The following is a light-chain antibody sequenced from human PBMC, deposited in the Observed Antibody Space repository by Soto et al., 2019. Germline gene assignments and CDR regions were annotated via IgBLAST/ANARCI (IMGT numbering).Light chain of an antibody. CDR2: WAS. Sequence: DIVMTQSPDSLAVSLGERATINCKSSQSVFYSSNNKNYLAWYQQKARQPPKLLIYWASTRESGVPDRFSGSGSGTDFTLTISSLQAEDVAVYYCQQYYRTPLTFGGGTKVEIK. J-gene: IGKJ4*01. CDR3: QQYYRTPLT. V-gene: IGKV4-1*01. CDR1: QSVFYSSNNKNY.